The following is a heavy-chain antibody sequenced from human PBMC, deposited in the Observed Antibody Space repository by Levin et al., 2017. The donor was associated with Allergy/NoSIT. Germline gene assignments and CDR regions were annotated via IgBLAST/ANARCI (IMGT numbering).Heavy chain of an antibody. J-gene: IGHJ3*02. Sequence: SETLSLTCTVSGGSISSSSYYWGWIRQPPGTGLEWIGSIYYSGSTYYNPSLKSRVTISVDTSKNQFSLKLSSVTAADTAVYYCARHPGYCSSTSCYAGAFDIWGQGTMVTVSS. V-gene: IGHV4-39*01. D-gene: IGHD2-2*01. CDR1: GGSISSSSYY. CDR2: IYYSGST. CDR3: ARHPGYCSSTSCYAGAFDI.